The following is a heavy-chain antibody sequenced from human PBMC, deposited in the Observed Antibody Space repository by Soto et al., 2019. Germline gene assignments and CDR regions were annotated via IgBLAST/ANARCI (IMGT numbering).Heavy chain of an antibody. CDR2: ITSSTSYI. V-gene: IGHV3-21*01. J-gene: IGHJ3*02. Sequence: GGSLRLSCAASGFTFSSYWMNWVRQAPGKGLEWVSRITSSTSYIYYADSVKGRFTISRDNAKNSLYLQMNSLRAEDTAVYYCARGVKYAFDIWGQGTMVTVSS. CDR1: GFTFSSYW. CDR3: ARGVKYAFDI.